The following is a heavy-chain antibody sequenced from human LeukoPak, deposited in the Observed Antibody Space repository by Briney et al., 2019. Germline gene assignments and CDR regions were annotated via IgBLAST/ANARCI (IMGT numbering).Heavy chain of an antibody. CDR3: ARGGIAAAGTSDAFDI. CDR2: MNPNSSNT. J-gene: IGHJ3*02. CDR1: GYTFTSYD. Sequence: ASVNLSCTASGYTFTSYDINWVRQPTGQGLEWMGWMNPNSSNTGYAQKFKGRVTMTRNTSISKAYMELSSLRSDDTAVYYCARGGIAAAGTSDAFDIWGQGTMVTVSS. D-gene: IGHD6-13*01. V-gene: IGHV1-8*01.